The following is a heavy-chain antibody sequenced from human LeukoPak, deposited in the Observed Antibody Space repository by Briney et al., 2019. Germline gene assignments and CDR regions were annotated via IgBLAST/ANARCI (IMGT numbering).Heavy chain of an antibody. Sequence: GGSLRLSCAASGFTFRSYWMHWVRQAPGKGLVWVSRINSDGSSTSYADSVKGRFTISRDNAKNTLYLQMNSLRAEDTAVYYCAELGITMIGGVWGKGTTVTISS. CDR2: INSDGSST. V-gene: IGHV3-74*01. D-gene: IGHD3-10*02. CDR3: AELGITMIGGV. J-gene: IGHJ6*04. CDR1: GFTFRSYW.